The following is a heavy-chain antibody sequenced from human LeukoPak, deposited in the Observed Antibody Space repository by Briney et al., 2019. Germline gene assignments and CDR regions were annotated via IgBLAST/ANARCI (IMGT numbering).Heavy chain of an antibody. CDR2: IKQDGSEK. J-gene: IGHJ3*02. CDR3: AGVGEQNAFDI. V-gene: IGHV3-7*04. Sequence: PGGSLRLSCAASGFTFSSYWMSWVRQAPGKGLEWVANIKQDGSEKYYVDSVKGRFTISRDNAKNSLYLQMNSLRAEDTAVYYCAGVGEQNAFDIWGQGTMVTVSS. D-gene: IGHD3-10*01. CDR1: GFTFSSYW.